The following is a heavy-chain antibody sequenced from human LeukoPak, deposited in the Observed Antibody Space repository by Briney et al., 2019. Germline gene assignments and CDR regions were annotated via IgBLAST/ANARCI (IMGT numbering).Heavy chain of an antibody. J-gene: IGHJ4*02. D-gene: IGHD2-21*02. CDR1: GGTFSSYA. CDR2: IIPIFGTA. CDR3: ARDRGHHRTYCGGDCYREFDY. V-gene: IGHV1-69*13. Sequence: SVKVFCKASGGTFSSYAISWVRQAPGQGLEWMGGIIPIFGTANYAQKFQGRVTITADESTSTAYMELSSLRSEDTAVYYCARDRGHHRTYCGGDCYREFDYWGQGTLVTVSS.